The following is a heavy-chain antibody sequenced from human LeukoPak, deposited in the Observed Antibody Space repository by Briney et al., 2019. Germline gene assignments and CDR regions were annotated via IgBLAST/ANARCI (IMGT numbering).Heavy chain of an antibody. J-gene: IGHJ5*02. CDR1: GFTVSSNY. V-gene: IGHV3-66*01. Sequence: GGSLRLSCAASGFTVSSNYMSWVRQAPGKGLEWVSIIYSGGSTFYADSVKGRFTISRDNSKNTLFFQMNSLRAGDTAVYYCAREQQGNWFDPWGQGTLVTVSS. CDR2: IYSGGST. CDR3: AREQQGNWFDP. D-gene: IGHD6-13*01.